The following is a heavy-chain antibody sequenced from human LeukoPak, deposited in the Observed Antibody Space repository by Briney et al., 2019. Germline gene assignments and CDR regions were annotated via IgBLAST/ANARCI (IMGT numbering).Heavy chain of an antibody. CDR3: ARVDSGYYYYMDV. V-gene: IGHV3-7*01. CDR2: IKQDGSEK. D-gene: IGHD1-26*01. J-gene: IGHJ6*03. Sequence: ETLSLTCTVSGGSISSSGFYWAWVRQAPGKGLEWVANIKQDGSEKYYVDSVKGRFTISRDNAKNSLYLQMNSLRAEDTAVYYCARVDSGYYYYMDVWGKGTTVTISS. CDR1: GGSISSSGFY.